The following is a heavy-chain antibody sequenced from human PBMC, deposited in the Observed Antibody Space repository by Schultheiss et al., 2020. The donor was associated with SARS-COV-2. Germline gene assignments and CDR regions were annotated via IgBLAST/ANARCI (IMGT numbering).Heavy chain of an antibody. V-gene: IGHV3-7*03. Sequence: GGSLRLSCAASGFTFSSYWMSWVRQAPGKGLEWVANIKQDGSEKYYVDSVKGRFTISRDNAKNSLYLQMNSLRAEDTAVYYCARARDIVLVGGMDVWGQGTTVTVSS. D-gene: IGHD2-8*02. CDR3: ARARDIVLVGGMDV. J-gene: IGHJ6*02. CDR1: GFTFSSYW. CDR2: IKQDGSEK.